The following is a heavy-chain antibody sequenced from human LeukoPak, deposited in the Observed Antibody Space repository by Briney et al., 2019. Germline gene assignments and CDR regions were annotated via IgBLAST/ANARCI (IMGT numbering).Heavy chain of an antibody. CDR1: GGTFSSYA. Sequence: SVKVSCKASGGTFSSYAISWVRQAPGQGLEWMGGIIPIFGTANYAQKFQGRVTITADESTSTAYMELSSLRSEDTAVYYCARENSGYSSGWYYFDYWGQGTLVTVSS. CDR3: ARENSGYSSGWYYFDY. D-gene: IGHD6-19*01. J-gene: IGHJ4*02. V-gene: IGHV1-69*13. CDR2: IIPIFGTA.